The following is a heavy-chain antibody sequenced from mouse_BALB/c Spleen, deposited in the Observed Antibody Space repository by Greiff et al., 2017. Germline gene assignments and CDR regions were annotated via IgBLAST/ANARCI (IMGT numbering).Heavy chain of an antibody. CDR1: GYSITSDYA. CDR2: ISYSGST. Sequence: EVQLQESGPGLVKPSQSLSLTCTVTGYSITSDYAWNWIRQFPGNKLEWMGYISYSGSTSYNPSLKSRISITRDTSKNQFFLQLNSVTTEDTATYYCARGYRYGYFDNWGQGTTLTVSS. J-gene: IGHJ2*01. CDR3: ARGYRYGYFDN. V-gene: IGHV3-2*02. D-gene: IGHD2-14*01.